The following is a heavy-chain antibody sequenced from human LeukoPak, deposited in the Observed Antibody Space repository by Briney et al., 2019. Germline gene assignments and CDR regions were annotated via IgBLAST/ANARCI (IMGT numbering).Heavy chain of an antibody. D-gene: IGHD3-22*01. V-gene: IGHV3-23*01. CDR3: AKDSYYDSSSYFDY. CDR2: ISGSGGST. CDR1: GFTFSSYA. Sequence: GGSLRLSCAASGFTFSSYAMSWVRQAPGKGLEWVSAISGSGGSTYYADFVKGRFTISRDNSKNTLYLQMNSLRAEDTAVYYCAKDSYYDSSSYFDYWGQGTLVTVSS. J-gene: IGHJ4*02.